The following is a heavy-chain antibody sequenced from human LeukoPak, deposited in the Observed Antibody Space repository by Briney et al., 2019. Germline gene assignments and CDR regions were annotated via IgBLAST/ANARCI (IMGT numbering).Heavy chain of an antibody. CDR2: IYSGGST. CDR3: ARVGLPSEYSGYVGIFDY. CDR1: GFTVSSNY. V-gene: IGHV3-53*01. D-gene: IGHD5-12*01. J-gene: IGHJ4*02. Sequence: GGSLRLSCAASGFTVSSNYMSWVRQAPGKGLEWVSVIYSGGSTYYADSVKGRFTISRDNSKNTLYLQMNSLRAEDTAVYYCARVGLPSEYSGYVGIFDYWGQGTLVTVSS.